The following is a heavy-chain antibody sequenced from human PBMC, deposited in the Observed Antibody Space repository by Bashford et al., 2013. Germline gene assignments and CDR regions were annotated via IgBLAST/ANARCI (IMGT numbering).Heavy chain of an antibody. J-gene: IGHJ3*02. CDR1: GFTFSSYA. CDR3: AKVMYSGGIDAFDI. D-gene: IGHD1-26*01. Sequence: GSLRLSCAASGFTFSSYAMHWVRQAPGKGLEWVSGISYDGSNKYYADSVKGRFTISRDNSKNTLYLQMNSLRAEDTAVYYCAKVMYSGGIDAFDIWGQGTMVTVSS. V-gene: IGHV3-30*04. CDR2: ISYDGSNK.